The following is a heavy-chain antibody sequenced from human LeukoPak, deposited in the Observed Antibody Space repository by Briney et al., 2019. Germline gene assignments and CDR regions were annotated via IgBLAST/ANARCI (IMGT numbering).Heavy chain of an antibody. D-gene: IGHD3-16*01. V-gene: IGHV4-31*03. CDR2: IYCSGST. CDR3: ARGGNLVYWFDP. Sequence: PSQTLSLTCTVSGGSISSGGYYWSWIRQHPGKGLEWIGYIYCSGSTYYNPSLKSRVTISVDTSKNQFSLKLSSVTAADTAVYYCARGGNLVYWFDPWGQGTLVTVSS. CDR1: GGSISSGGYY. J-gene: IGHJ5*02.